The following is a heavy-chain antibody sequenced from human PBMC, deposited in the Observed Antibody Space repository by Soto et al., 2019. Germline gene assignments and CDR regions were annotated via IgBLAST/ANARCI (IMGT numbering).Heavy chain of an antibody. CDR2: VYWDDDK. Sequence: QITLKESGPTLVKPTQTLTLTCTFSGFSLSTNGVGVGWGRQHPAKALEWLAVVYWDDDKRYSPSLKNRLTIIKDNSKNLVVLIMTNMDPVDTATYDCVHRYLERRPSWDGGLFDYWGQGTLVSVSS. CDR1: GFSLSTNGVG. J-gene: IGHJ4*02. D-gene: IGHD2-2*01. CDR3: VHRYLERRPSWDGGLFDY. V-gene: IGHV2-5*02.